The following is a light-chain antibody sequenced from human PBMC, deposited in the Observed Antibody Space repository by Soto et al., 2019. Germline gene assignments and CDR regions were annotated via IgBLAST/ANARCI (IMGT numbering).Light chain of an antibody. J-gene: IGLJ2*01. CDR3: AAWDDSLSGVV. CDR2: LSSDGSH. CDR1: SGHSSYA. V-gene: IGLV4-69*01. Sequence: QPVLTQSPSASASLGASVKLTCTLSSGHSSYAIAWHQQQPEKGPRYLMKLSSDGSHSKGDGIPDRFSGSSSGAERYLTISSLQSEDEAHYYCAAWDDSLSGVVFGGGTKVTVL.